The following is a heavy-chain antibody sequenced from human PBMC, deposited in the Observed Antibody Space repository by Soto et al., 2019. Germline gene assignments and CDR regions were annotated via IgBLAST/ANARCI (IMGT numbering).Heavy chain of an antibody. CDR1: GDSGSRNSAA. V-gene: IGHV6-1*01. D-gene: IGHD1-7*01. J-gene: IGHJ5*02. CDR3: ARVFGKLELVPWFDP. Sequence: SQTLSLTCAISGDSGSRNSAAWNWIRQSPSRGLEWLGRTYYRSKWYNDYAVSVKSRITINPDTSKNQFSLQLNSVTPEDTAVYYCARVFGKLELVPWFDPWGQGTLVTVSS. CDR2: TYYRSKWYN.